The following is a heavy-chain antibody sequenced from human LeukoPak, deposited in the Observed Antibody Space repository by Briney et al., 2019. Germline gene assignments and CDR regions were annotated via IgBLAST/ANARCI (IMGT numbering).Heavy chain of an antibody. CDR2: IYYSGST. CDR3: ARAGAGRYSFDY. V-gene: IGHV4-59*01. CDR1: GGSISSYY. D-gene: IGHD5-18*01. Sequence: SETLSLTCTVSGGSISSYYWSWIRQPPGKGLEWIGYIYYSGSTNYNPSLKSRVTISVDTSKNQFSLKLSSVTAADTAVYYCARAGAGRYSFDYWGQGTLVTVSS. J-gene: IGHJ4*02.